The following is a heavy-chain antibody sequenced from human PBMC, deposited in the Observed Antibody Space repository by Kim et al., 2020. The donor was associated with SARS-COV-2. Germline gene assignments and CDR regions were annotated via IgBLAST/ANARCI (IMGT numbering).Heavy chain of an antibody. CDR3: AHERRWNYGEQPFDY. Sequence: SLKSRLTITKDTSKNQVVLTMTNMDPVDTATYYCAHERRWNYGEQPFDYWGQGTLVTVSS. V-gene: IGHV2-5*01. D-gene: IGHD1-7*01. J-gene: IGHJ4*02.